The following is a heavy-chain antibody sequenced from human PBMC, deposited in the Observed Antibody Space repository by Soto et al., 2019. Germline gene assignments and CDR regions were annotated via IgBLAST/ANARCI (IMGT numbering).Heavy chain of an antibody. J-gene: IGHJ4*02. CDR2: IIPMVGMS. CDR3: ATSYGSGSRPFDN. V-gene: IGHV1-69*02. Sequence: QVQLVQSGAEVKKPGSSVKVSCKASGDTFNFYTIHWVRQAPGQGLEWLGRIIPMVGMSNYAQRFQGRVTMSAYKSTSTAYMQLTGLRSEDSAVYYCATSYGSGSRPFDNWGQGTLVSVSS. D-gene: IGHD3-10*01. CDR1: GDTFNFYT.